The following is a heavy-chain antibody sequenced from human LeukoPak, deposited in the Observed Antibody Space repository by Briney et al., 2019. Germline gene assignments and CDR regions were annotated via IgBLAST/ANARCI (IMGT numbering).Heavy chain of an antibody. V-gene: IGHV3-21*01. CDR1: GFTFSSYW. CDR2: ISSSSSYI. Sequence: GGSLRLSCAASGFTFSSYWMTWVRQAPGKGLEWVSSISSSSSYIYYADSVKGRFTISRHNAKNSLYLQMNSLRVEDTAVYYCARVSSSWHYFDYWGQGTLVTVSS. J-gene: IGHJ4*02. CDR3: ARVSSSWHYFDY. D-gene: IGHD6-13*01.